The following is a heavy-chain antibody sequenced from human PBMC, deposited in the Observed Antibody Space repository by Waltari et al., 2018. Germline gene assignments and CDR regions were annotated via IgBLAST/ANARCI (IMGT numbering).Heavy chain of an antibody. Sequence: QLQLQESCPGLVKPSETLSLPCTVSGGSISSSSYYWGWIRQPPGKGLEWIGIIYYSGSTYYNPSLKSRVTISVETSKNQFSLKLSSVTAAETAVYYCARYSSSSGWFDPWGHGSLVTVSS. J-gene: IGHJ5*02. CDR3: ARYSSSSGWFDP. CDR1: GGSISSSSYY. V-gene: IGHV4-39*07. CDR2: IYYSGST. D-gene: IGHD6-6*01.